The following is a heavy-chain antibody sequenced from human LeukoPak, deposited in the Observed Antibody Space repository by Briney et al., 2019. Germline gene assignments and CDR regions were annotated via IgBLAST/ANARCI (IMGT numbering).Heavy chain of an antibody. D-gene: IGHD2-21*01. CDR1: GGTFSSYA. Sequence: ASVKVSCKASGGTFSSYAISWVRQAPGQGLEWMGGIIPIFGTANYAQKFQGRVTITADESTSTAYMELSSLRSEDTAVYYCAKDRRWGFFKNFDYWGQGTLVTVSS. CDR3: AKDRRWGFFKNFDY. V-gene: IGHV1-69*13. J-gene: IGHJ4*02. CDR2: IIPIFGTA.